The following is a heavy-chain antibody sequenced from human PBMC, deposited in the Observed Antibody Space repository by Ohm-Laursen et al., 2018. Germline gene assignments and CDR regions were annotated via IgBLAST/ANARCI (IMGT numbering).Heavy chain of an antibody. CDR1: GESISGYY. CDR3: ARQDSGDYYFDY. J-gene: IGHJ4*02. D-gene: IGHD4-17*01. V-gene: IGHV4-4*07. CDR2: IYSSGNT. Sequence: GTLSLTCPVSGESISGYYWNWIRLPAGKGLEWIGRIYSSGNTIYNPSLKSRVTMSVDTSKNQFSLRLTSVTAADTAVYYCARQDSGDYYFDYWGQETLVTVSS.